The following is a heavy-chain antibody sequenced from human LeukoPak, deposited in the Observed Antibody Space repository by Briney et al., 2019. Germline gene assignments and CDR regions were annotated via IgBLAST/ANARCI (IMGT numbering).Heavy chain of an antibody. CDR3: ARGGPIDY. CDR2: INSDGSTT. J-gene: IGHJ4*02. Sequence: GGSLRLSCAASGFAFSSNWMYWVRQAPGKGLVWVPRINSDGSTTSYVDSVKGRFTISRDNAKSTLYLQMNSLRAEDTAVYYCARGGPIDYWGQGTLVTVSS. CDR1: GFAFSSNW. V-gene: IGHV3-74*01.